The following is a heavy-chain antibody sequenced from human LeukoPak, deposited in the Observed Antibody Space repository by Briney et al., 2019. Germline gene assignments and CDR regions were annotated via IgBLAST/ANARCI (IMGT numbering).Heavy chain of an antibody. V-gene: IGHV1-69*05. J-gene: IGHJ5*02. CDR3: ARGGIVATIANWFDP. D-gene: IGHD5-12*01. Sequence: GSSVKVSCKASGGTFSSYAISWVRQAPGQGLEWMGGIIPIFGTANYAQKFQGRVTITTDESTSTAYMELSSLRSEGTAVYYCARGGIVATIANWFDPWGQGTLVTVSS. CDR1: GGTFSSYA. CDR2: IIPIFGTA.